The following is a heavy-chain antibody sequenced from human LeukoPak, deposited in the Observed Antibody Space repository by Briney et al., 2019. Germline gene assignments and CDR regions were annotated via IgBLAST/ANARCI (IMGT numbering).Heavy chain of an antibody. CDR2: IYYSGST. D-gene: IGHD3-22*01. Sequence: PSETLSLTCTVSGGSISSYYWSWIRQPPGKGLEWIGYIYYSGSTNYNPSLKSRVTISVDTSKNQFSLKLSSVTAEDTAVYYCARDRRDYLPYYDSSGYELTFDYWGQGTLVTVSS. V-gene: IGHV4-59*01. J-gene: IGHJ4*02. CDR3: ARDRRDYLPYYDSSGYELTFDY. CDR1: GGSISSYY.